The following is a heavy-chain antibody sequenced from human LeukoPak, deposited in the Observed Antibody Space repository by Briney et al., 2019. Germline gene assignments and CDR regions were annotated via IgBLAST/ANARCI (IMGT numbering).Heavy chain of an antibody. CDR2: ISAYNGDT. CDR3: ARAGGGAWIQLIGI. J-gene: IGHJ3*02. CDR1: GYTFTSYG. Sequence: ASVKVSCKASGYTFTSYGISWVRQAPGQGLEWMGWISAYNGDTNYAQKLQGRVTMTTDTSTSTAYMELRSLRSDDTAVYYCARAGGGAWIQLIGIWGQGTMVTVSS. D-gene: IGHD5-18*01. V-gene: IGHV1-18*01.